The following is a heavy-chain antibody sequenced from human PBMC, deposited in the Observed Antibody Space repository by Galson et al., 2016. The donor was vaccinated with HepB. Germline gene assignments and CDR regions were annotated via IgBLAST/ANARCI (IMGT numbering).Heavy chain of an antibody. Sequence: SLRLSCAASGFTFSSHAMHWVRQAPGKGLEWVAIVSDDGTHTDYADSVKGRFTISRDNSKNTLYLQMNSLRAEDTSMYYCARSSSCSTINCFLPFDSWGQGALVTVSS. CDR1: GFTFSSHA. D-gene: IGHD2-2*01. V-gene: IGHV3-30-3*01. CDR3: ARSSSCSTINCFLPFDS. J-gene: IGHJ4*02. CDR2: VSDDGTHT.